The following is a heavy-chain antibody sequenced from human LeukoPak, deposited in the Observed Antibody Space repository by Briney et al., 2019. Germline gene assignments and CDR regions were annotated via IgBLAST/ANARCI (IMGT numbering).Heavy chain of an antibody. CDR2: INPSGGST. CDR1: GYTFTSYY. J-gene: IGHJ4*02. V-gene: IGHV1-46*01. D-gene: IGHD3-22*01. Sequence: GSVKVSCKASGYTFTSYYMHWVRQAPGQGLERMGIINPSGGSTSYAQKFQGRVTMTRDTSTSTVYMELSSLRSEDTAVYYCARVNYYDSSGYYYGYWGQGTLVTVSS. CDR3: ARVNYYDSSGYYYGY.